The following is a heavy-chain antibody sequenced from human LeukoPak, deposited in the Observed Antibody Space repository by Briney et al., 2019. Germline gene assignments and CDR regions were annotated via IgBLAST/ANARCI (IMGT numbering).Heavy chain of an antibody. V-gene: IGHV1-8*03. J-gene: IGHJ1*01. CDR1: GYTFTSYD. D-gene: IGHD3-22*01. CDR3: ASIGGYYDSTGYYYGSYFRH. CDR2: MNPNSGNT. Sequence: ASVKVSCKASGYTFTSYDIIWVRQATGQGLEWMGWMNPNSGNTGYTQKFQGRVTITRNTSISTAYMELSSLRSEDTAVYYCASIGGYYDSTGYYYGSYFRHWGQGTLVTVSS.